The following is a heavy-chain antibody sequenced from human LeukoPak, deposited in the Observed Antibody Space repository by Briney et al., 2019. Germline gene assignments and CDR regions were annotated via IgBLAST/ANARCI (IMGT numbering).Heavy chain of an antibody. CDR1: GGSISSSNW. Sequence: PSETLSLTCAVSGGSISSSNWWSWVRQPPGKGLEWIGEIYHSGSTYYNPSLKSRVTISVDTSKNQFSLKLSSVTAADTAVYYCARPRWGCSSTSCYFIYWGQGTLVTVSS. V-gene: IGHV4-4*02. J-gene: IGHJ4*02. D-gene: IGHD2-2*01. CDR2: IYHSGST. CDR3: ARPRWGCSSTSCYFIY.